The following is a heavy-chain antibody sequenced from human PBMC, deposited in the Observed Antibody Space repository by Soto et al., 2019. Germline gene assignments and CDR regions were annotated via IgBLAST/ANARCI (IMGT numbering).Heavy chain of an antibody. J-gene: IGHJ3*01. CDR1: GDTFTRDT. CDR2: IIPILGIA. Sequence: QVQLVQSGAEVKKPGSSVKVSCEASGDTFTRDTITWVRQAPGQGREWMGRIIPILGIANYAQRFQGRVTITADKSPNTADMVLSSMTSEDTALYYCARKADGFEVGGQGTLVTFSS. CDR3: ARKADGFEV. V-gene: IGHV1-69*02.